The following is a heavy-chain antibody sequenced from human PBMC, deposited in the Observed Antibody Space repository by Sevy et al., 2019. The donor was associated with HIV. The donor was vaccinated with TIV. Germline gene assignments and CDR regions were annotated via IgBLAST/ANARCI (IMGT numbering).Heavy chain of an antibody. D-gene: IGHD6-19*01. CDR1: GYTFTSYG. CDR2: ISAYNGNT. CDR3: ARDAIAVAGRDWFDP. Sequence: ASVKVSCKASGYTFTSYGISWVRQAPGQGLEWMGWISAYNGNTNYAQKLQGRVTMTTDTSTSTAYMELRSLRSDDTAVYYCARDAIAVAGRDWFDPWGQGTLVTVSS. V-gene: IGHV1-18*01. J-gene: IGHJ5*02.